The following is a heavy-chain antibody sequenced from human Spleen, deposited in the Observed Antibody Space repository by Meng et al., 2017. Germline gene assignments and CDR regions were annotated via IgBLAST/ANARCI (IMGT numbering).Heavy chain of an antibody. D-gene: IGHD6-13*01. J-gene: IGHJ4*02. CDR1: GFNFASYA. CDR2: INWDGSNS. Sequence: GGSLRLSCAASGFNFASYAMRWVRQVPGKGLELVSEINWDGSNSHYADSVKGRFTISRDNAKNSLYLQMNSLKAEDTALYYCASEVATAGFDFWGQGTLVTVSS. V-gene: IGHV3-20*04. CDR3: ASEVATAGFDF.